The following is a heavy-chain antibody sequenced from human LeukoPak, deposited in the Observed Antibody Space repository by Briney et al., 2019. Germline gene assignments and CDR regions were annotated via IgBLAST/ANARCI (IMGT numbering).Heavy chain of an antibody. Sequence: SQTLSLTCTVSGGSISSGSYYWRWIRQPAGKGLEWLGRIYTSGSTNYNPSLKSRVTISVDTSKNQFSLKLSSVTAADTAVYYCARDLGYGNWFDPWGQGTLVTVSS. J-gene: IGHJ5*02. CDR2: IYTSGST. D-gene: IGHD5-12*01. CDR3: ARDLGYGNWFDP. CDR1: GGSISSGSYY. V-gene: IGHV4-61*02.